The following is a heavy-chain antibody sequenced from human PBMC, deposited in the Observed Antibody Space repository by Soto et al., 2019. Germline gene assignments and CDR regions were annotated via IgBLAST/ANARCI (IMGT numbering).Heavy chain of an antibody. CDR3: ARARGDYDYFDY. Sequence: SETLSLTCAVSGGSISSSNWWSWVRQPPGKGLEWIGEIYHSGSTNYNPSLKSRVTISVDKSKNQFSLQLSSVTAADTAVYYCARARGDYDYFDYWGQGTLVTVSS. D-gene: IGHD4-17*01. V-gene: IGHV4-4*02. CDR2: IYHSGST. CDR1: GGSISSSNW. J-gene: IGHJ4*02.